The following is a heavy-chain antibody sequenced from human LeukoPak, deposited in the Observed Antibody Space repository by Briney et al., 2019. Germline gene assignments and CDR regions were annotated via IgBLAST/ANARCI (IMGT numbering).Heavy chain of an antibody. CDR2: INSDGSST. CDR1: GFTFSSYW. J-gene: IGHJ4*02. V-gene: IGHV3-74*01. D-gene: IGHD5-12*01. CDR3: ARDHSGYDYWFDY. Sequence: PGGSLRLSCAASGFTFSSYWMHWVRQAPGKGLVWVSRINSDGSSTSYADSVKGRFTISRDDAKNTLYLQMNSLRAEDTAMYYCARDHSGYDYWFDYWGQGTLVTVSS.